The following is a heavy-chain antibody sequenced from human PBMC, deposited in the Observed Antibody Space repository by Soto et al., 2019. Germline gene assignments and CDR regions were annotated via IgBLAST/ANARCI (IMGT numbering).Heavy chain of an antibody. CDR1: GVCFYRYS. Sequence: VVPLSVARATSGVCFYRYSMYCDRQAPGQGLEWVAIISSDGHHQFYLDNLRGRFTVSRDNSKNTLYLQMNSLRPEDTAVYYCSRGTYYPQSSGLHADYWGPGTVVTVSS. V-gene: IGHV3-30*03. J-gene: IGHJ4*02. CDR3: SRGTYYPQSSGLHADY. CDR2: ISSDGHHQ. D-gene: IGHD3-22*01.